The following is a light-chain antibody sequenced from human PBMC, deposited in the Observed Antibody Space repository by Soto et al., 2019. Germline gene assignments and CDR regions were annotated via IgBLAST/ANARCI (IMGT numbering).Light chain of an antibody. CDR2: DVS. CDR3: SSYTSSRDV. J-gene: IGLJ1*01. Sequence: QSALTQPASVSGSPGQSITISCTGTSSDVGGYNYVSWYQQHPGKAPKLMIYDVSNRPSGVSNRFSGSKSGNTASLTISGLQAEDEADYYCSSYTSSRDVFGTGTKLTVL. V-gene: IGLV2-14*01. CDR1: SSDVGGYNY.